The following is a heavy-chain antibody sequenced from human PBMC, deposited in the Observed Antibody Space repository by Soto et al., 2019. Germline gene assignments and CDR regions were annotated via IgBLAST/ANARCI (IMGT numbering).Heavy chain of an antibody. D-gene: IGHD6-19*01. CDR1: GFTFSSYN. Sequence: EVQLVESGGGLVKPGGSLRLSCAGSGFTFSSYNMNWVRQAPGKGLEWVSSIRAGSSYIYFADSVKGRFTISRDNAKNSLYLQMNSLRAEDTAVYFCARQTYSSGHWGQGTLVTVSS. CDR3: ARQTYSSGH. J-gene: IGHJ4*02. CDR2: IRAGSSYI. V-gene: IGHV3-21*02.